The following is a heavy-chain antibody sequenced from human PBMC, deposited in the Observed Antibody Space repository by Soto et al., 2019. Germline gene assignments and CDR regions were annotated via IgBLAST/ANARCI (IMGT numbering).Heavy chain of an antibody. CDR3: AIGTNWWPFDH. CDR1: GYTFTVYY. V-gene: IGHV1-2*02. J-gene: IGHJ5*02. Sequence: KSSCRASGYTFTVYYMHWVRQAPGQGLEWMRWINPNSGGTNYAQKFQGRVTMTRDTSISTAYMELSRLRSDDTAVYYCAIGTNWWPFDHWGQGTLVTVSS. D-gene: IGHD2-8*02. CDR2: INPNSGGT.